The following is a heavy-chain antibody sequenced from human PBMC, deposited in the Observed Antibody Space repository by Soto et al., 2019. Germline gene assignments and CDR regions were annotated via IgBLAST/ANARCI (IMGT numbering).Heavy chain of an antibody. Sequence: SETLSLTCAVSAGSISSGCYSWNWIRQPPGKGLEWIGYIYHIGRTNYNPSLKSRVTISLDRSKTQFSLQVTSVTAADTAVYYCARGPYIKHSLFDYWGQRKLVTVCS. J-gene: IGHJ4*02. CDR1: AGSISSGCYS. CDR2: IYHIGRT. V-gene: IGHV4-30-2*01. D-gene: IGHD2-21*01. CDR3: ARGPYIKHSLFDY.